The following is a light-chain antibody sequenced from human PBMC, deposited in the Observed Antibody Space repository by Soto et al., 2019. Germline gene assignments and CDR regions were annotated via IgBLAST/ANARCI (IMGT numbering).Light chain of an antibody. CDR3: RQYNNWLTWT. Sequence: EIVMTQSPATLSVAPGERATLSCRASQSVSSYLAWYQQKPGQALRLLIYGASTRATGIPARFSGGGSGTEFTLTIASLQSEDFAVYYCRQYNNWLTWTFGQGTKVEIK. V-gene: IGKV3D-15*01. CDR1: QSVSSY. CDR2: GAS. J-gene: IGKJ1*01.